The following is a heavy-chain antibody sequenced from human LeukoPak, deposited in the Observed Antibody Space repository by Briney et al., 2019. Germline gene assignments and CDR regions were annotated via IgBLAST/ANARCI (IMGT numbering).Heavy chain of an antibody. V-gene: IGHV3-48*03. CDR1: GFTFSSYE. CDR3: ARDHNYYYGMDV. CDR2: ISSSGSTI. Sequence: GGSLRLSCAASGFTFSSYEMNWVRQAPGKGLEGVSYISSSGSTIYYADSVKGRFTISRDNAKNSLYLQMNSLRAEDTAVYYCARDHNYYYGMDVWGQGTTVTVSS. J-gene: IGHJ6*02.